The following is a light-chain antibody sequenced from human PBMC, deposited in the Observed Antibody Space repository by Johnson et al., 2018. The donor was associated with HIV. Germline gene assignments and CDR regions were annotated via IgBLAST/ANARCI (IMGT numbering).Light chain of an antibody. Sequence: QSMLTQPPSVSAAPGQKVTISCSGSSSNIGNNYISWFQHLPGSAPKLLIYEINKRPSGIPDRFSGSKSGTSTTLGITGLQTGDEADYYCGTWDSSLTASVFGTGTKVTVL. CDR3: GTWDSSLTASV. V-gene: IGLV1-51*02. CDR1: SSNIGNNY. CDR2: EIN. J-gene: IGLJ1*01.